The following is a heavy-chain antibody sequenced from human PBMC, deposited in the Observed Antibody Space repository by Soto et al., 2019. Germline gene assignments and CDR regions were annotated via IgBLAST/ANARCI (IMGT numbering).Heavy chain of an antibody. V-gene: IGHV3-53*01. D-gene: IGHD4-4*01. Sequence: GGSLRLSCAASGFTVSSNYMSWVRQAPGKGLEWVSVIYSGGSTYYADSVEGRFTISRDNSKNTLYLQMNSLRAEDTAVYYCARALLDYSNYYGMDVWGQGTTVTVSS. J-gene: IGHJ6*02. CDR2: IYSGGST. CDR3: ARALLDYSNYYGMDV. CDR1: GFTVSSNY.